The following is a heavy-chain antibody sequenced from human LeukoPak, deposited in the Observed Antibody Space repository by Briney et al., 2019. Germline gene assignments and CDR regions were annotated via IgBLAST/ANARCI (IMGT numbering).Heavy chain of an antibody. D-gene: IGHD3-22*01. J-gene: IGHJ4*02. Sequence: GASVKVSCKASGYTFTSYYMHWVRQAPGQGLEWMGIINPSGGSTSYAQKFQGRVTMTRDTSTSTVYMELSSLRSEDTAVYYCVETYYYDSSGYKTDYWGQGTLVTVSS. CDR2: INPSGGST. CDR3: VETYYYDSSGYKTDY. CDR1: GYTFTSYY. V-gene: IGHV1-46*01.